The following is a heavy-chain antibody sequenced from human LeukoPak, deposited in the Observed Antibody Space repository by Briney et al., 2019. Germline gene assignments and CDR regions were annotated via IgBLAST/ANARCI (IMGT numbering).Heavy chain of an antibody. V-gene: IGHV3-48*02. CDR3: ARDPGNSGYGMDV. CDR1: GFSVSSFS. CDR2: ITWSSKI. Sequence: GGSLRLSCAASGFSVSSFSMNWVRQAPGKGLEWVSHITWSSKIYYADSVKGRSTISRDSAKNSLYLQMNSLRDEDTAVYYCARDPGNSGYGMDVWGQGTTVLVSS. D-gene: IGHD5-12*01. J-gene: IGHJ6*02.